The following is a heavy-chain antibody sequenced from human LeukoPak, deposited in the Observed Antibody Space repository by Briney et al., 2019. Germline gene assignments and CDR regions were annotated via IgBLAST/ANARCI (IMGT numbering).Heavy chain of an antibody. CDR1: GFTFSSYA. Sequence: PGGSLRLSCAASGFTFSSYAMSWVRQAPGKGLEWVSAISGSGGSTYYADSVKGRFTISRDNSKNTLYLQMNSLRAEDTAVYYCAKSDDFWSGYYSNFDYWGQGTLVTVSS. CDR2: ISGSGGST. D-gene: IGHD3-3*01. J-gene: IGHJ4*02. V-gene: IGHV3-23*01. CDR3: AKSDDFWSGYYSNFDY.